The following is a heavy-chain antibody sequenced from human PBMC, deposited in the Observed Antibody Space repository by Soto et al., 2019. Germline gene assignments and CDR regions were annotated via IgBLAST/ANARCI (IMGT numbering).Heavy chain of an antibody. D-gene: IGHD2-2*02. CDR1: GFTFSSYG. CDR2: IWYDGSDK. CDR3: ARDVDRCSSTRCYTVYYNGMDV. V-gene: IGHV3-33*01. J-gene: IGHJ6*02. Sequence: QVQLVESGGGVVQPGRSLRLSCAASGFTFSSYGMHWVRQAPGKGLEWVAVIWYDGSDKYYADPVKGRFTISRDSSKNTLYLHMDSLRAEDTAVYYCARDVDRCSSTRCYTVYYNGMDVWGQGTTVTVSS.